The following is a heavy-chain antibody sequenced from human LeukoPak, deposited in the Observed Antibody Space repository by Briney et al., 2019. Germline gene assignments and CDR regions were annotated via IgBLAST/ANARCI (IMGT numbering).Heavy chain of an antibody. CDR1: GYSFATYW. Sequence: GESLKISCKGSGYSFATYWIGWERQTPGKGLEWMGIIYPGDSDTRYSPSFQGQATISADKSINTAYLQWRSLKTSDTAMYYCARHQIVGATRSPFDYWGQGTLVTVSS. D-gene: IGHD1-26*01. CDR2: IYPGDSDT. CDR3: ARHQIVGATRSPFDY. J-gene: IGHJ4*02. V-gene: IGHV5-51*01.